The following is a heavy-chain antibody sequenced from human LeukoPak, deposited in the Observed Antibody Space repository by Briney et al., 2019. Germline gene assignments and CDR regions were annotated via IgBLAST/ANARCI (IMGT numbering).Heavy chain of an antibody. CDR1: GFTFSSYA. Sequence: GGSLRLSCAASGFTFSSYAMNWVRQAPGKGLEWVSAISGSGGSTYYADSVKGRFTISRDNSKNTLYLQMYTWRAEDTAVYYCAKGAYVFTGDFDYWGQGTLVTVSS. J-gene: IGHJ4*02. D-gene: IGHD2-8*01. CDR2: ISGSGGST. CDR3: AKGAYVFTGDFDY. V-gene: IGHV3-23*01.